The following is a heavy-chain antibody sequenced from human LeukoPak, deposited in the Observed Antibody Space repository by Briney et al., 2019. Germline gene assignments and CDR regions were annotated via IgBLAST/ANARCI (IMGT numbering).Heavy chain of an antibody. D-gene: IGHD5/OR15-5a*01. V-gene: IGHV3-53*01. CDR3: AREAWADKCRSGYYYMDV. J-gene: IGHJ6*03. CDR2: IYSGGST. Sequence: GGSLRLSCAASGFTVSSNYMSWVRQAPGKGLEWVSVIYSGGSTYYADSVKGRFTISRDNSKNTLYLQMNSLRAEDTAVYYCAREAWADKCRSGYYYMDVWGKGTTVTVSS. CDR1: GFTVSSNY.